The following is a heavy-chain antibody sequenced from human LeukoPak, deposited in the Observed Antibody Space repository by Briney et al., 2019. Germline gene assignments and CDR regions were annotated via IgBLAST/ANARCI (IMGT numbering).Heavy chain of an antibody. D-gene: IGHD6-6*01. V-gene: IGHV3-23*01. CDR2: ISGSGGST. CDR3: AEGLGSSSLKPNHDY. Sequence: PGGSLRLSCAASGFTFSSYAMSWVRQAPGKGLEWVSSISGSGGSTYYADSLKGRFTISRDNSKNTLYLQMNSLRAEDTAVYYCAEGLGSSSLKPNHDYWGQGTLVTVSS. CDR1: GFTFSSYA. J-gene: IGHJ4*02.